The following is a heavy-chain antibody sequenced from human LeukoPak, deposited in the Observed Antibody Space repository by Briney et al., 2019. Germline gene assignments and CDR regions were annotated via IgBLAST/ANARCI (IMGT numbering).Heavy chain of an antibody. D-gene: IGHD5-12*01. Sequence: GASVKVSCKASGYTFTSYDINWVRQATGQGLEWMGWMNPNSGNTGYAQKFQGRVTVTRNTSISTAYMELSSLRSEDTAVYYCARGLGPTSKRWLRGGGYWGQGTLVTVSS. CDR3: ARGLGPTSKRWLRGGGY. CDR1: GYTFTSYD. J-gene: IGHJ4*02. V-gene: IGHV1-8*01. CDR2: MNPNSGNT.